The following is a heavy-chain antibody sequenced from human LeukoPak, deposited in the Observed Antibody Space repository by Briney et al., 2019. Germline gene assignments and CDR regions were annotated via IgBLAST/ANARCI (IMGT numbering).Heavy chain of an antibody. D-gene: IGHD3-9*01. V-gene: IGHV6-1*01. Sequence: SQTLSLTCAISGDSVSSNSAAWNWIRQSPSRGLEWLGRTYYRSKWYNDYAVSVKSRITINPDTSKNQFSLQLNSVTLEDTAVYYCAREYYDILTGYYTFDYWGQGTLVTVSS. CDR3: AREYYDILTGYYTFDY. CDR2: TYYRSKWYN. J-gene: IGHJ4*02. CDR1: GDSVSSNSAA.